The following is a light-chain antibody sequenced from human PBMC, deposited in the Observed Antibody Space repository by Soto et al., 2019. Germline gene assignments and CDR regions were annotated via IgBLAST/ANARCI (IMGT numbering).Light chain of an antibody. CDR2: EVS. J-gene: IGLJ1*01. CDR3: SSYACSNNFV. Sequence: QSVLTKPPSASGSPGQSVTISCSGTSSDVGGYNYVSWHQQHPGKAPKLMIYEVSKRPSGVPDRFSGSKSGNTASLIVSGLQAEDEADYYCSSYACSNNFVFGTGTKVTVL. CDR1: SSDVGGYNY. V-gene: IGLV2-8*01.